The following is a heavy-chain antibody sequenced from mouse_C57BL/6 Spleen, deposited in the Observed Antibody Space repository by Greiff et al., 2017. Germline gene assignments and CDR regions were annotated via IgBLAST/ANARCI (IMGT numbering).Heavy chain of an antibody. D-gene: IGHD2-10*01. CDR2: IAPSDSDT. CDR3: AISYSNWYFDD. Sequence: VQLQQPGAELVKPGASVKVSCKASGYTFTSYWMHWVKQRPGQGLEWIGRIAPSDSDTKYNQKCKGKATLTVDKSSSTAYMQLSSLTSEDSAVYYCAISYSNWYFDDWGTGTTVTVSS. CDR1: GYTFTSYW. J-gene: IGHJ1*03. V-gene: IGHV1-74*01.